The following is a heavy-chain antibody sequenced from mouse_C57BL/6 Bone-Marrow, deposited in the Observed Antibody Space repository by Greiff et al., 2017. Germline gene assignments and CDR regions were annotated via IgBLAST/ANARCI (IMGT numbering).Heavy chain of an antibody. CDR2: ISSGSSTI. CDR3: ARPIYYYGSTREGNAMDY. Sequence: EVKLVESGGGLVKPGGSLKLSCAASGFTFSDYGMHWVRQAPEKGLEWVAYISSGSSTIYYADTVKGRFTISRDNAKNTLFLQMTSLRSEDTAMYYCARPIYYYGSTREGNAMDYWGQGTSVTVSS. V-gene: IGHV5-17*01. D-gene: IGHD1-1*01. J-gene: IGHJ4*01. CDR1: GFTFSDYG.